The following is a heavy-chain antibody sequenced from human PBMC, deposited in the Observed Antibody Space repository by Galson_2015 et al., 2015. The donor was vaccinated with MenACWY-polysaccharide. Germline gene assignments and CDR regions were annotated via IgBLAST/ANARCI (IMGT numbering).Heavy chain of an antibody. V-gene: IGHV3-30-3*01. Sequence: SLRLSCAASGFSFSNYAMHWVRQAPGKGLEWVAVITHDGGITVYVDSVKGRFIISRDNSKNTLYLQMNSLRSEDTAVYYCARGGRAVSNRNWFDPWGQGTLVTVSS. CDR1: GFSFSNYA. CDR2: ITHDGGIT. J-gene: IGHJ5*02. CDR3: ARGGRAVSNRNWFDP. D-gene: IGHD3-16*01.